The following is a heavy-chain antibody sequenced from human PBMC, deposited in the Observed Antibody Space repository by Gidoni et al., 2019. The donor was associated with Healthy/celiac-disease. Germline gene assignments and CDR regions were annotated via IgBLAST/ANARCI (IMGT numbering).Heavy chain of an antibody. V-gene: IGHV3-48*03. CDR3: ARQIAVAGTGFDY. CDR1: GFTFSSYE. CDR2: ISSRVSTI. J-gene: IGHJ4*02. Sequence: EVQLVESGGGLVQPGGSLRLSCAASGFTFSSYEMNWVRQAPGKGLEWVSYISSRVSTIYYADSVKGRFTISRDNAKNSLYLQMNSLRAEDTAFYYCARQIAVAGTGFDYWGQGTLVTVSS. D-gene: IGHD6-19*01.